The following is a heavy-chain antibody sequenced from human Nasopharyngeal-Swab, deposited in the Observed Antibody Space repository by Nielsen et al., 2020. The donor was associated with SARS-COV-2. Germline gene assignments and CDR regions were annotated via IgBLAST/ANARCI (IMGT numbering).Heavy chain of an antibody. D-gene: IGHD5-18*01. J-gene: IGHJ4*02. V-gene: IGHV3-11*05. CDR3: AKDQRGGYSYGPLDY. CDR1: GFTFSDYY. Sequence: GESLKISCAASGFTFSDYYMSWIRHIPGKGLEWVSYISGSSSHTSYADSVKGRFTISRDNAKNSLYLQMNSLRAEDTALYYCAKDQRGGYSYGPLDYWGQGTLITVSS. CDR2: ISGSSSHT.